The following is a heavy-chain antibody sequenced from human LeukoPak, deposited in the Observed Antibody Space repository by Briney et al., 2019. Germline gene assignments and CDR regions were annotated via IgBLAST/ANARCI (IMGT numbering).Heavy chain of an antibody. CDR1: GFTFSNAW. J-gene: IGHJ4*02. D-gene: IGHD1-26*01. V-gene: IGHV3-23*01. Sequence: GGSLRLSCAATGFTFSNAWMSWVRQAPGKGLEWVSSNTDSVKGRFTISRDTLKSTLYLQVDSLRVEDTAVYYCAKEGAISGFDYWGQGTLVAVSS. CDR3: AKEGAISGFDY.